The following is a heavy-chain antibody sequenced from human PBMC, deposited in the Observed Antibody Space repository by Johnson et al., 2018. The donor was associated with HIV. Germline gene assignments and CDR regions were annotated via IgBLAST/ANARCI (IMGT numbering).Heavy chain of an antibody. J-gene: IGHJ3*02. CDR1: GFTFDDYG. V-gene: IGHV3-66*01. CDR2: IYSDGNT. CDR3: TTEWWAYAFDI. Sequence: VQLVESGGGVVQPGRSLRLSCAASGFTFDDYGMSWVRQAPGKGLECVSLIYSDGNTYYADSVKGRFTISRDNAKRTLYLQMNSLKTEDTAVYYCTTEWWAYAFDIWGQGTMVTVSS. D-gene: IGHD2-15*01.